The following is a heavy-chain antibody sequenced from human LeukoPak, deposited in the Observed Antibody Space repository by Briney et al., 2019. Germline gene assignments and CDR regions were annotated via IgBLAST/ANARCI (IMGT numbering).Heavy chain of an antibody. V-gene: IGHV3-7*01. CDR2: INEDGSVK. CDR3: ARDQSQNCDAASCNDAYDL. D-gene: IGHD2-2*01. Sequence: GGSLRLSCAASGFSFSDYWMTWVRQAPGKGLEWVANINEDGSVKHFLDSVKGRFTVSRDNADNSLYLQVYSLRAEDTAVYYCARDQSQNCDAASCNDAYDLWGQGTVVTVSS. CDR1: GFSFSDYW. J-gene: IGHJ3*01.